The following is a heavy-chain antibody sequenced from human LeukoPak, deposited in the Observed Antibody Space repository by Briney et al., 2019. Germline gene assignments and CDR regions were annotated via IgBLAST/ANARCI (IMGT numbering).Heavy chain of an antibody. CDR3: AREQGLLGAIFYYYYYMDV. J-gene: IGHJ6*03. D-gene: IGHD1-26*01. V-gene: IGHV4-39*07. CDR2: IYYSGST. CDR1: GGSISSSSYC. Sequence: PSETLSLTCTVSGGSISSSSYCWGWLRQPPGKGLEWIGSIYYSGSTYYNPSLKSRVTISVDTSKNQFSLKLSSVTAADTAVYYCAREQGLLGAIFYYYYYMDVWGKGTTVTVSS.